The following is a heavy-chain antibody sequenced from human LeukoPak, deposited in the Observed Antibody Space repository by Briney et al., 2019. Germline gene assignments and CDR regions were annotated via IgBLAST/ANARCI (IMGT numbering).Heavy chain of an antibody. CDR1: GGSISSYY. CDR3: ARDFRGSVDAFDI. V-gene: IGHV4-59*01. Sequence: SETLSLTCTVSGGSISSYYWSWIRQPPGKGLEWIGYIYYSGRTNYNPSLKSRVSISVDTSKNQFSLKLSSVTAADTAVYYCARDFRGSVDAFDIWGQGTMVAVSS. CDR2: IYYSGRT. J-gene: IGHJ3*02.